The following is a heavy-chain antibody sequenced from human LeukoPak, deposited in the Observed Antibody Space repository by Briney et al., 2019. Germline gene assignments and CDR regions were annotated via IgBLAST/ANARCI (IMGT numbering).Heavy chain of an antibody. CDR1: GFTFSSYS. Sequence: GGSLRLSCAASGFTFSSYSMNWVRQAPGKGLEWVSSISSSSSYIYYADSVKGRFTISRDNAKNSLYLQMNSLRAEDTAVYYCARDRDTASAEDAFGIWGQGTMVTVSS. V-gene: IGHV3-21*01. J-gene: IGHJ3*02. CDR2: ISSSSSYI. D-gene: IGHD5-18*01. CDR3: ARDRDTASAEDAFGI.